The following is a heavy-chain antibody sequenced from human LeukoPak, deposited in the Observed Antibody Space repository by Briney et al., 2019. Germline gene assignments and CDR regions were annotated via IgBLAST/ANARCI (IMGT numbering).Heavy chain of an antibody. J-gene: IGHJ4*02. CDR3: ARYNSAWKTDDY. CDR2: IKQDGSDK. Sequence: GGSLRLSCAASGFTFNSYWVTWVRQAPGKGLEWVADIKQDGSDKYYAGSVKGRFTISRDNAKNSLYLQMNSLRAEDTAVYFCARYNSAWKTDDYWGRGTLVTVSS. D-gene: IGHD6-19*01. CDR1: GFTFNSYW. V-gene: IGHV3-7*03.